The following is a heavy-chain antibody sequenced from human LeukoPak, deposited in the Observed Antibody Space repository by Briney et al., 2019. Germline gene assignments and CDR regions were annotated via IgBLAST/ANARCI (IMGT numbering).Heavy chain of an antibody. CDR3: ARDLSAPPHLVTYYYYMDV. CDR1: GFSFSSYS. V-gene: IGHV3-48*01. J-gene: IGHJ6*03. D-gene: IGHD6-13*01. Sequence: GGSLRLSCVASGFSFSSYSMNWVRQAPGKGLEWVSYISSGSNTIDYADPVKGRFTISRDNAKSSLYLQMNSLRAEDTAVYYCARDLSAPPHLVTYYYYMDVWGKGATVTVSS. CDR2: ISSGSNTI.